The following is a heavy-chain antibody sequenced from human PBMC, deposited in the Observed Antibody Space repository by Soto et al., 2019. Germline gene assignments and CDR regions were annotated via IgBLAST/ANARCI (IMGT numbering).Heavy chain of an antibody. J-gene: IGHJ4*02. D-gene: IGHD3-16*01. Sequence: ASVKVSCKASGYTFTSYDINWVRQATGQGLEWMGWVNPNSGNTGYAQKFQGRVTMTRNTSISTAYMELSRLRSEDTAVYYCALGGLGLLGDFDYWGQGTLVTVSS. CDR2: VNPNSGNT. CDR3: ALGGLGLLGDFDY. V-gene: IGHV1-8*01. CDR1: GYTFTSYD.